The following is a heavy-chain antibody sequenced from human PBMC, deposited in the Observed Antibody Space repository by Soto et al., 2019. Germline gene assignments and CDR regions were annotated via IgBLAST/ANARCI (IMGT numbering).Heavy chain of an antibody. J-gene: IGHJ6*02. V-gene: IGHV3-30*18. CDR1: AFTFSSYR. Sequence: QVQLVESGGGVVQPGRSLRLSCAASAFTFSSYRIHWVRQAPGKGLAWVAVISYDASDKYYADSVKGRFTISRDNSKNTLYLQMNSLRAEDTAVYYCVKERYGQLWLEDYGMDVWGQGTTVTVSS. CDR3: VKERYGQLWLEDYGMDV. D-gene: IGHD5-18*01. CDR2: ISYDASDK.